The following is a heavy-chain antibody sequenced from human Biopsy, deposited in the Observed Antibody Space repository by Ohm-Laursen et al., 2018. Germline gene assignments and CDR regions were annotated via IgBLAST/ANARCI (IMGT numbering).Heavy chain of an antibody. J-gene: IGHJ4*02. D-gene: IGHD2-21*02. Sequence: SLRLSCTASGFTFDDYAMHWVRQAPGKGLEWVSGITWNSGSIGYADSVKGRFSIFRDDAKHSLYLQMNSLRAEDTALYYCAKDLGQVTAAIGYWGQGTLVTVSS. V-gene: IGHV3-9*01. CDR1: GFTFDDYA. CDR2: ITWNSGSI. CDR3: AKDLGQVTAAIGY.